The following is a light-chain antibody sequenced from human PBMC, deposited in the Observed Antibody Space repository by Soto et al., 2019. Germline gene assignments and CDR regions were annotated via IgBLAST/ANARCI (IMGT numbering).Light chain of an antibody. CDR2: EVS. CDR1: SRDVGGYHY. J-gene: IGLJ1*01. V-gene: IGLV2-14*01. CDR3: SSYSISTAYL. Sequence: QSALTQPASVSGSPGQSITISCTGTSRDVGGYHYVSWYQLLPGKAPKLIIFEVSIRPSGVSYRFSGSKSGNTASLTISGLQAEDEADYFCSSYSISTAYLFGTGTKLTVL.